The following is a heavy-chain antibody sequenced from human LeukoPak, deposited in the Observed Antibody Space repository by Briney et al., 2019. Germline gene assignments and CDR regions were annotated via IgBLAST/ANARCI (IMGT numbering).Heavy chain of an antibody. D-gene: IGHD1-14*01. J-gene: IGHJ4*02. CDR3: AIQSSVQWYERRFEY. CDR2: ISAYNGDR. V-gene: IGHV1-18*01. CDR1: GYTFTNYP. Sequence: ASVKVSCKASGYTFTNYPISWVRQAPGQGLEWLGWISAYNGDRVYAQKLQGRVTMTRDTSTSTAYMELRSLRSDDTAVYYCAIQSSVQWYERRFEYWGQGTLVTVSS.